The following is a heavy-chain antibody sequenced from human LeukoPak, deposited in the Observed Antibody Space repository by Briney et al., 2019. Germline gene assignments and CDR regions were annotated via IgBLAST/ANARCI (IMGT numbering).Heavy chain of an antibody. D-gene: IGHD5-12*01. CDR2: ISYDGSNK. CDR3: ARGGYDSTRPYYFDY. CDR1: GFTFSSYA. V-gene: IGHV3-30-3*01. Sequence: GRSLRLSCAASGFTFSSYAMHWVRQAPGKGLEWVAVISYDGSNKYYADSVKGRFTISRDNSKNTLYLQMNSLRAEDTAVYYCARGGYDSTRPYYFDYWGQGTLVTVSS. J-gene: IGHJ4*02.